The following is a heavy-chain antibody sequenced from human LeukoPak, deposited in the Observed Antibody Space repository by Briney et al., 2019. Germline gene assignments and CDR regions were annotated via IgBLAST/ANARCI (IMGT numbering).Heavy chain of an antibody. CDR3: TTRGYGSGSYYQFDY. CDR2: IKSKTDGGTT. D-gene: IGHD3-10*01. V-gene: IGHV3-15*01. Sequence: GGSLRFSCAASGLTFSNAWMSWVRQAPGKGLEWVGRIKSKTDGGTTDYAAPVKGRFTISRDDSKNTLYLQMNSLKTEDTAVYYCTTRGYGSGSYYQFDYWGQGTLVTVSS. J-gene: IGHJ4*02. CDR1: GLTFSNAW.